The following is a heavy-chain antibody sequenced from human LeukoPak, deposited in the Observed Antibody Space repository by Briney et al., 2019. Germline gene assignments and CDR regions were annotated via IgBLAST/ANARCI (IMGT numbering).Heavy chain of an antibody. V-gene: IGHV1-18*01. CDR2: ISAYNGNT. J-gene: IGHJ5*02. CDR3: ARVVDFWSGPREFDP. Sequence: ASVKVSCKASGYTFTSYGISWVRQAPGQGLEWMGWISAYNGNTNYAQKLQGRVTMTTDTFTSTAYMELRSLRSDDTAVYYCARVVDFWSGPREFDPWGQGTLVTVSS. CDR1: GYTFTSYG. D-gene: IGHD3-3*01.